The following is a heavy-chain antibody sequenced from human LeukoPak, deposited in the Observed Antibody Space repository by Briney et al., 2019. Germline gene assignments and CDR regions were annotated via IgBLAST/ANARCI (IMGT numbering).Heavy chain of an antibody. D-gene: IGHD3-22*01. Sequence: GASVKVSCKASGYTFTSYGISWVRQAPGQGLEWMGWISAYNGNTNYAQKLQGRVTMTTDTSTSTAYMELRSLRSDDTAVYYCARDSGYDSSGYYFFTQNYYYYYMDVWGKGTTVTVSS. V-gene: IGHV1-18*01. CDR1: GYTFTSYG. CDR3: ARDSGYDSSGYYFFTQNYYYYYMDV. J-gene: IGHJ6*03. CDR2: ISAYNGNT.